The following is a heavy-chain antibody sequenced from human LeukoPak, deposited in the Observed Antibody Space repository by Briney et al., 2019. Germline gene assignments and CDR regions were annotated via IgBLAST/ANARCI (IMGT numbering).Heavy chain of an antibody. J-gene: IGHJ2*01. CDR1: GGSISSGDYY. CDR3: ARALGYCSSTSCLGTRTPWYFDL. CDR2: IYYSGST. Sequence: SETLSLTCTVSGGSISSGDYYWSRIRQPPGKGLEWIGYIYYSGSTYYNPSLKSRVTISVDTSKNQFSLKLSSVTAADTAVYYCARALGYCSSTSCLGTRTPWYFDLWGRGTLVTVSS. V-gene: IGHV4-30-4*08. D-gene: IGHD2-2*01.